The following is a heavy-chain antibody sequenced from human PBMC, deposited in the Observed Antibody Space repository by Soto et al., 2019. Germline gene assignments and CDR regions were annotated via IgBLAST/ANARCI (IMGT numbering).Heavy chain of an antibody. CDR1: GGTFSSYT. Sequence: SVKVSCKASGGTFSSYTISWVRQAPGQGLEWMGRIIPILGIANYAQKFQGRVTITADKSTSTAYMELSSLRSGDTAVYYCARGYSSGWYVDYWGQGTLVTVSS. J-gene: IGHJ4*02. D-gene: IGHD6-19*01. CDR3: ARGYSSGWYVDY. CDR2: IIPILGIA. V-gene: IGHV1-69*02.